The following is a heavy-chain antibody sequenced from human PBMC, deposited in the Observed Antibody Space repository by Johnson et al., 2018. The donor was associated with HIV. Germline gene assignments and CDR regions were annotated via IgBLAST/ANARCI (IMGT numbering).Heavy chain of an antibody. J-gene: IGHJ3*01. CDR2: ISYDGSNK. V-gene: IGHV3-30-3*01. CDR1: GFTFSSYA. Sequence: QVKLVESGGGVVQPGRSLRLSCAASGFTFSSYAMHWVRQAPGKGLEWVAVISYDGSNKYYADSVKGRFTISRENVNSSLYLQMNSLRAEDTALYYCARQHSYDSSGQGGGLDVWGQGTMVTVSS. CDR3: ARQHSYDSSGQGGGLDV. D-gene: IGHD3-22*01.